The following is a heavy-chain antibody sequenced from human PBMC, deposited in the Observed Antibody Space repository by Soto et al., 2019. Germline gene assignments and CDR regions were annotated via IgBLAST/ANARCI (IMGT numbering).Heavy chain of an antibody. CDR1: GYTFTSYD. CDR2: MNPNSGNT. Sequence: GASVKVSCKASGYTFTSYDINWVRQATGQGLEWMGWMNPNSGNTGYAQKFQGRVTMTRNTSISTAYMELSSLRSEDTAVYYCARGSAYRSQQNWFDPWGQGTLVTVSS. D-gene: IGHD3-16*02. CDR3: ARGSAYRSQQNWFDP. V-gene: IGHV1-8*01. J-gene: IGHJ5*02.